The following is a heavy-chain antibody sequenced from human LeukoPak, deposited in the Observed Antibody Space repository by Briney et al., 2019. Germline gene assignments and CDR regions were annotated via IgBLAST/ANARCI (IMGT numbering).Heavy chain of an antibody. J-gene: IGHJ4*02. CDR2: IKSKTDGGTT. D-gene: IGHD6-6*01. V-gene: IGHV3-15*01. CDR1: GFTFSNAW. Sequence: GGSLRLSCAASGFTFSNAWMSWVRQAPGKGLEWVGRIKSKTDGGTTDYAAPVKGRFTISRDDSKNTLYLQMNSLKTEDTAVYYCTTDRPRIEYSSSPTFDYWGQGTLVTVSS. CDR3: TTDRPRIEYSSSPTFDY.